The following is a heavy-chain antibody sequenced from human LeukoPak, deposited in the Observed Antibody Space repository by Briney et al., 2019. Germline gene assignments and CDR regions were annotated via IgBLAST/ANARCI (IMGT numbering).Heavy chain of an antibody. J-gene: IGHJ4*02. V-gene: IGHV4-39*07. CDR1: GDSISSSNYY. D-gene: IGHD5-18*01. CDR2: IYYSGST. Sequence: PSETLSLTCTVSGDSISSSNYYWGWIRQPPGKGLEWIGSIYYSGSTYYNPSLKSRVTISVDTSKNQFSLKLSSVTAADTAVYYCARDRADTAMVPSYYFDYWGQGTLVTVSS. CDR3: ARDRADTAMVPSYYFDY.